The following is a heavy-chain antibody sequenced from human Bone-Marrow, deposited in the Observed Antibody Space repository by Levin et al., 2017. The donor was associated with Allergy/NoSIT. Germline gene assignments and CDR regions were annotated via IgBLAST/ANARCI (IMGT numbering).Heavy chain of an antibody. Sequence: PGGSLRLSCAVSGFTFSNYAMSWVRQAPGKGLEWVSVISGSGGTTYYADSVKGRFTISRDSSKKTLYLQMNSLRAEDTAVYYCAKSPYLADYSESGGYYYFNYWGHGTLVTVSS. CDR1: GFTFSNYA. D-gene: IGHD3-22*01. CDR3: AKSPYLADYSESGGYYYFNY. V-gene: IGHV3-23*01. CDR2: ISGSGGTT. J-gene: IGHJ4*01.